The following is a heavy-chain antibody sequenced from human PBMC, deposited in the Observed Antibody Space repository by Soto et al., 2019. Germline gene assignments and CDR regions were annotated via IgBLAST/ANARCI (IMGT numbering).Heavy chain of an antibody. CDR2: ISYDGSDK. CDR3: AKALGELSPESYDY. CDR1: GFTFSSYA. D-gene: IGHD3-16*02. J-gene: IGHJ4*02. V-gene: IGHV3-30*18. Sequence: GGSLRLSCAASGFTFSSYAMHWVRQAPGKGLEWVAVISYDGSDKYYADSVKGRFTISRDNSKNTLNLQMNSLRADDTAVYYCAKALGELSPESYDYWGQGTLVTVSS.